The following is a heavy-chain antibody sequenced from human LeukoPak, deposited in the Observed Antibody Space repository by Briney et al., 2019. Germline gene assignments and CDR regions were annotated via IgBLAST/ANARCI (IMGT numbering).Heavy chain of an antibody. CDR2: IWYDGSIQ. CDR1: GFTFSSYG. V-gene: IGHV3-33*01. J-gene: IGHJ4*02. D-gene: IGHD2-15*01. Sequence: SGGSLRLSCAASGFTFSSYGMHWVRQAPGKGLEWVAAIWYDGSIQYYADSVKGRFTISRDNSKNTLYLQMDSLRAEDTAVYYCARAGYWSGGSCYGSDYWGQGTLVSVSS. CDR3: ARAGYWSGGSCYGSDY.